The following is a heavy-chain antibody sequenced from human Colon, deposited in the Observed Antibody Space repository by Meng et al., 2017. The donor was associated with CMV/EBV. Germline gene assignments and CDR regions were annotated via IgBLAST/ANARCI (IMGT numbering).Heavy chain of an antibody. D-gene: IGHD6-13*01. J-gene: IGHJ4*02. CDR3: ARDSGIANDY. CDR2: INPNGGGT. CDR1: GYTFTGYY. Sequence: ASVKVSCKTSGYTFTGYYIHWVRQAPGQGLEWMGWINPNGGGTNYAQKFQGRVTMTRDTSISTAYMELSRLRSDDTAVYYCARDSGIANDYWGQGTLVTAPQ. V-gene: IGHV1-2*02.